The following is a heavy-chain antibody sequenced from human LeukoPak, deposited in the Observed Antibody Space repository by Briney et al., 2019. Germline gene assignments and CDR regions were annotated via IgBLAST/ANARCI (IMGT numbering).Heavy chain of an antibody. CDR1: GFTFSTYA. V-gene: IGHV3-48*02. D-gene: IGHD5-24*01. CDR2: ISSSSSTI. CDR3: ARDAGGDGYNYHY. Sequence: GGSLRLSCEASGFTFSTYAMSWVRQAPGKGLEWVSYISSSSSTIYYADSVKGRFTISRDNAKNSLYLQMNSLRDEDTAVYYCARDAGGDGYNYHYWGQGTLVTVSS. J-gene: IGHJ4*02.